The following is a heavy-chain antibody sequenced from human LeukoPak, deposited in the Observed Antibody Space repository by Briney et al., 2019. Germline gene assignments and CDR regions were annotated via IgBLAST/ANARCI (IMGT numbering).Heavy chain of an antibody. D-gene: IGHD2-15*01. CDR3: ARDRIYCSGGSCYFDY. CDR2: IYTSGST. CDR1: GRSISSGSYY. Sequence: SQTLSLTCTVSGRSISSGSYYWSWIRQPAGKGLEWIGRIYTSGSTNYNPSLKSRVTISVDTSKNQFSLKLSSVTAADTAVYYCARDRIYCSGGSCYFDYWGQGTLATVSS. V-gene: IGHV4-61*02. J-gene: IGHJ4*02.